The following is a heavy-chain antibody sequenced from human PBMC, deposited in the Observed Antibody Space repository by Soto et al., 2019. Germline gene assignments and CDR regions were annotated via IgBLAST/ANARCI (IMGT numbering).Heavy chain of an antibody. V-gene: IGHV3-30*18. D-gene: IGHD5-12*01. CDR3: AKDRRWLQSYYFDY. CDR2: ISYDGSNK. J-gene: IGHJ4*02. CDR1: GFTFSSYG. Sequence: PGGSLRLSCAASGFTFSSYGMHWVRQAPGKGLEWVAVISYDGSNKYYADSVKGRFTISRDNSKNTLYLQMNSLRAEDTAVYYCAKDRRWLQSYYFDYWGQGTLVTVSS.